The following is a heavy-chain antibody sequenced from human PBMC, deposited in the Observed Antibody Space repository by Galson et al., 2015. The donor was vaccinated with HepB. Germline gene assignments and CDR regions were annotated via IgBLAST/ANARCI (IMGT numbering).Heavy chain of an antibody. CDR3: ARVNDGRTSSNHDAFDI. CDR2: IKQDGSEK. Sequence: SLRLSCAASGFTFSSYWMSWVRQAPGKGLEWVANIKQDGSEKYYVDSVKGRFTISRDNAKNSLYLQMNSLRAEDTAVYYCARVNDGRTSSNHDAFDIWGRGTMVTVSS. D-gene: IGHD1-14*01. V-gene: IGHV3-7*01. CDR1: GFTFSSYW. J-gene: IGHJ3*02.